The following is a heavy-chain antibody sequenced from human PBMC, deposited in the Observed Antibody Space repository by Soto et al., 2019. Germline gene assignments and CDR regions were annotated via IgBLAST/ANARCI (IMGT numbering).Heavy chain of an antibody. J-gene: IGHJ1*01. V-gene: IGHV3-48*02. D-gene: IGHD5-18*01. CDR2: ISRDSANK. Sequence: GGSVRLSCVDSGFTFSSDSMNWVRQGPGKGLEWVSYISRDSANKFYTDSVKGRFIISRDNARNSLFLQMDNVRDEDTGVYYCASNGFSYGRWGQGTLVTVSS. CDR3: ASNGFSYGR. CDR1: GFTFSSDS.